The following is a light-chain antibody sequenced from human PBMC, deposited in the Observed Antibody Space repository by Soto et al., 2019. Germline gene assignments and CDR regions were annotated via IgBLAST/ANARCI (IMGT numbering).Light chain of an antibody. V-gene: IGKV1-27*01. CDR3: QRYDSAPRT. J-gene: IGKJ3*01. CDR1: QGISNY. Sequence: DVPMTQSPSSLSASVGDRVTITCRASQGISNYLAWYQQKSGKVPRLLIYAASTLQSGVPSRFSGSGSGSDFTLTISSLQPEDVATYYCQRYDSAPRTFGPGTKVDIK. CDR2: AAS.